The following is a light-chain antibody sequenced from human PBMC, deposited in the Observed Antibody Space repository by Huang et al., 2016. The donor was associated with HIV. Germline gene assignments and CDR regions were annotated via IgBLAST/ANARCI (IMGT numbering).Light chain of an antibody. Sequence: EVVLTQSPGTLALSPGEGATLSCRASQAVSSDYFAGYQHKPGQAPRLLIYGASSRAAGMPDRFSGSGSGTDFTLTISRVEPEDFAVYYCQQYGNSASYTFGQGTKLEIK. CDR3: QQYGNSASYT. CDR1: QAVSSDY. J-gene: IGKJ2*01. CDR2: GAS. V-gene: IGKV3-20*01.